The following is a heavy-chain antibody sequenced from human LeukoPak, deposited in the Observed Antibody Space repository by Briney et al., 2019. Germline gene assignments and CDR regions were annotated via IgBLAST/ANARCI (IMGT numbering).Heavy chain of an antibody. V-gene: IGHV2-70*11. CDR3: ARDYYDSSGQGYFQH. Sequence: GPALVKPTQTLTLTCTFSGFSLSTSGMCVSWIRQPPGKALEWLARIDWDDDKYYSTSLKTRLTISKDTSKNQVVLTMTNMDPVDTATYYCARDYYDSSGQGYFQHWGQGTLVTVSS. CDR1: GFSLSTSGMC. J-gene: IGHJ1*01. D-gene: IGHD3-22*01. CDR2: IDWDDDK.